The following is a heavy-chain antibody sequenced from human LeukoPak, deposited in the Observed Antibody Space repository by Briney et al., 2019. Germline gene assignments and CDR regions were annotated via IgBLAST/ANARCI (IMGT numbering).Heavy chain of an antibody. CDR2: IIPIFGTA. CDR3: ARSCPTGNACYYYYYYGMDV. D-gene: IGHD1-1*01. V-gene: IGHV1-69*13. J-gene: IGHJ6*02. CDR1: GGTFSSYA. Sequence: SVKVSCKASGGTFSSYAISWVRQAPGQGLEWMGGIIPIFGTANYAQKFQGRVTITADESTSTAYMELSSLRSEDTAVYYCARSCPTGNACYYYYYYGMDVWGQGTTVTVSS.